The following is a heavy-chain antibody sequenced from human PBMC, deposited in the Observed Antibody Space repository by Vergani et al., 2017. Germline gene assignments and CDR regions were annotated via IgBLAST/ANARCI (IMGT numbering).Heavy chain of an antibody. CDR1: GDSIISRSYY. Sequence: QMQLQESGPGLVKASETLSLTCTVSGDSIISRSYYWGWIRQPPGKGLEWIGSIYNSGNGDSSSSLKSRVTISADTSKNQFSLRLTSVTAADTAVYYCASGKYYSDSTSHFRGRYFDVWGHGTPVIVSS. D-gene: IGHD3-16*01. J-gene: IGHJ2*01. CDR3: ASGKYYSDSTSHFRGRYFDV. CDR2: IYNSGNG. V-gene: IGHV4-39*01.